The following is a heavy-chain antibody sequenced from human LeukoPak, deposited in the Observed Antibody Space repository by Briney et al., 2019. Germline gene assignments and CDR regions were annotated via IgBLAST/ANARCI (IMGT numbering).Heavy chain of an antibody. CDR1: GFTFSSYS. V-gene: IGHV3-48*01. CDR3: AAGRVSGWPGDSDY. D-gene: IGHD6-19*01. Sequence: GGSLRLSCAASGFTFSSYSMNWVRQAPGKGLEWVSYISSSSSTIYYADSVKGRFTISRDNAKNSLYLQMNSLRAEDTAVYYCAAGRVSGWPGDSDYWGQGTLVTVSS. CDR2: ISSSSSTI. J-gene: IGHJ4*02.